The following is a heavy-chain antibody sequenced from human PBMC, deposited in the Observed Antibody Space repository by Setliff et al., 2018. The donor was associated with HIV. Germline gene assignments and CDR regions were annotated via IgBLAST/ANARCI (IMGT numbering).Heavy chain of an antibody. V-gene: IGHV1-18*01. Sequence: ASVKVSCKASGYSSTSYGISWVRQAPGQGLEWMGWISTYNGNKNYAQNLQDRVTMTTDTSTSTAYMELRSLRFDDTAVYYCARFPNPSQIVVIMPPDYWGQGTLVTVSS. CDR1: GYSSTSYG. CDR3: ARFPNPSQIVVIMPPDY. J-gene: IGHJ4*02. CDR2: ISTYNGNK. D-gene: IGHD3-22*01.